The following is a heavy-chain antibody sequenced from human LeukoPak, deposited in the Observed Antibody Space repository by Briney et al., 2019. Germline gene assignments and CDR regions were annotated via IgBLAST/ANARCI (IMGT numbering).Heavy chain of an antibody. J-gene: IGHJ5*02. D-gene: IGHD2-2*01. Sequence: ASVKVSCKASGGTFSSYAISWLRQAPGQGLEWMGGIIPIFGTANYAQKFQGRVTITADESTSTAYMELSSLRSEDTAVYYCARFDCSSTSCDGDWFDPWGQGTLVTVSS. V-gene: IGHV1-69*01. CDR1: GGTFSSYA. CDR2: IIPIFGTA. CDR3: ARFDCSSTSCDGDWFDP.